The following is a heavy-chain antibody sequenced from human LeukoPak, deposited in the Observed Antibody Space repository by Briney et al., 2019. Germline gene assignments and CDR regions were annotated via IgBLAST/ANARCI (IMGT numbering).Heavy chain of an antibody. V-gene: IGHV1-69*04. CDR3: ARDVLSEDSYDKVYWYFDL. Sequence: ASVKVSCKASGGTFSSYAISWVRQAPGQGLEWMGRIIPILGIANYAQKFQGRVTITADKSTSTAYMELSSLRSEDTAVYYCARDVLSEDSYDKVYWYFDLWGRGTLVTVSS. D-gene: IGHD5-18*01. CDR2: IIPILGIA. CDR1: GGTFSSYA. J-gene: IGHJ2*01.